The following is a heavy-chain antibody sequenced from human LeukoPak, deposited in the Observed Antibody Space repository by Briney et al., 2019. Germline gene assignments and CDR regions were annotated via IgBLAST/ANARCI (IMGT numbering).Heavy chain of an antibody. CDR2: INILSNYI. V-gene: IGHV3-21*01. Sequence: GGSLRLSCAASGFTFSSYSMNWVRQAPGKGLEWVSSINILSNYIYYADSVKGRFTISRDNAKNSLYLQMNSLRDDDTAVYYCVRGVGVSRFNYLDPWGQGTLVIVSS. CDR3: VRGVGVSRFNYLDP. D-gene: IGHD1-7*01. J-gene: IGHJ5*02. CDR1: GFTFSSYS.